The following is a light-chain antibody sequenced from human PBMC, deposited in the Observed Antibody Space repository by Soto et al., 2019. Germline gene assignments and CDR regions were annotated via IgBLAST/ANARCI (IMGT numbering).Light chain of an antibody. V-gene: IGLV2-14*03. CDR2: DVS. Sequence: QSALTQPASVSGSPGQSITISCTGTSSDVGGYNYVSWYQHNPGKAPKLMIFDVSNRPSGVSNRFSGSKSGNTASLTISGLQAEDAADYYCNSYTSTSTVVFGGGTNLTVL. CDR3: NSYTSTSTVV. CDR1: SSDVGGYNY. J-gene: IGLJ2*01.